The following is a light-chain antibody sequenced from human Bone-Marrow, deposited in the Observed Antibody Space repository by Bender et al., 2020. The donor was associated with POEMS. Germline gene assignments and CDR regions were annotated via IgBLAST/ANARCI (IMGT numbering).Light chain of an antibody. CDR3: QSYDNSLGGWV. J-gene: IGLJ3*02. CDR2: EVS. V-gene: IGLV2-8*01. Sequence: QSALTQPPSASGSPGQSVTISCTGTSSDVGRYNYVSWYQHHPGKAPKLMIYEVSKRPSGVPDRFSGSKSGTSASLAITGLQAEDEGDYYCQSYDNSLGGWVFGGGTKLTVL. CDR1: SSDVGRYNY.